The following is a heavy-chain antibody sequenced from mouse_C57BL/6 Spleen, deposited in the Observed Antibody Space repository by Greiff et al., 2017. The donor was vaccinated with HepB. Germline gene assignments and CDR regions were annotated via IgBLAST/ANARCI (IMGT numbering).Heavy chain of an antibody. CDR1: GYTFTSYW. V-gene: IGHV1-61*01. Sequence: QVQLQQPGAELVRPGSSVKLSCKASGYTFTSYWMDWVKQRPGQGLEWIGNIYPSDSETHYNQKFKDKATLTVDKSSSTAYMQLSSLTSEDSAVYYCTSGYSSTWFAYWGQGTLVTVSA. D-gene: IGHD2-5*01. J-gene: IGHJ3*01. CDR3: TSGYSSTWFAY. CDR2: IYPSDSET.